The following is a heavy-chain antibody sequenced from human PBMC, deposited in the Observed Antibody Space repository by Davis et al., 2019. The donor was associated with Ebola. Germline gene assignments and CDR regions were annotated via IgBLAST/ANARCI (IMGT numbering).Heavy chain of an antibody. D-gene: IGHD4-17*01. J-gene: IGHJ4*02. CDR3: ATYTMTPLPFDY. CDR2: IIPIFGTA. Sequence: AASVKVSCKASGGTFSSYAISWVRQAPGQGLEWMGGIIPIFGTANYAQKFQGRVTITADKSTSTVYMELSGLRPDDTAMYYCATYTMTPLPFDYWGQGTLVTVSS. V-gene: IGHV1-69*06. CDR1: GGTFSSYA.